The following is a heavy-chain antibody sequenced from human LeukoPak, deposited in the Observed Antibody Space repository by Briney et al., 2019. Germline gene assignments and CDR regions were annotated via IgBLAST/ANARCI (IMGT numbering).Heavy chain of an antibody. CDR2: MNPNSGNT. J-gene: IGHJ5*02. D-gene: IGHD2-15*01. CDR1: GYTFTSYD. Sequence: GASVKVSCKASGYTFTSYDINWVRQATGQGLEWMGWMNPNSGNTGYAQKFQGRVTMTRNTSISTAYMELSSLRSEDTAVYYCARGRRRNCSGGSCWFDPWGQGTLVTVSS. CDR3: ARGRRRNCSGGSCWFDP. V-gene: IGHV1-8*01.